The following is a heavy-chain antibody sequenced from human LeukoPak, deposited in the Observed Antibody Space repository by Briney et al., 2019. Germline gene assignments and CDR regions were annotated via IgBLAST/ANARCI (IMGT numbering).Heavy chain of an antibody. CDR2: INPTSTSI. J-gene: IGHJ5*01. V-gene: IGHV3-21*03. CDR1: GLTFSDYS. Sequence: WGSLRLSCVASGLTFSDYSINWVRRAPGKGPELVSSINPTSTSIYYADAVRGRFTISRDNAKSSLYLQMDSLRAEDTAVYYCVRLRRNSDRSYYYYYYDSWGQGILVTVSS. D-gene: IGHD3-10*01. CDR3: VRLRRNSDRSYYYYYYDS.